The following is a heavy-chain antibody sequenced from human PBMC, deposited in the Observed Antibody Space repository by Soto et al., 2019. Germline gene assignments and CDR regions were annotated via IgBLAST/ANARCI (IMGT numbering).Heavy chain of an antibody. Sequence: ASVKVSCKASGYTFTSYAMHWVRQAPGQRLEWMGWINAGNGNTKYSQKFQGRVTITRDTSASTAYMELSSLRSEDTAVYYCASGYCSGGSCYYISFDYWGQGTLVTVSS. J-gene: IGHJ4*02. CDR3: ASGYCSGGSCYYISFDY. CDR2: INAGNGNT. V-gene: IGHV1-3*01. D-gene: IGHD2-15*01. CDR1: GYTFTSYA.